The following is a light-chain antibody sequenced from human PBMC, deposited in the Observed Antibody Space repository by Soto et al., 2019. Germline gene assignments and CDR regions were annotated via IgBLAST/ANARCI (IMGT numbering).Light chain of an antibody. J-gene: IGKJ2*01. CDR3: QQYETLPYT. V-gene: IGKV1-33*01. Sequence: DIQMTQSPSSLSASVGDRVTLTCQASQDISTDLNWYQQRPGKAPKLLIYDASNLEAGVPSRFSGSGSGTDFTLSISSLQPEDIATYFCQQYETLPYTVGQGTRLEIK. CDR1: QDISTD. CDR2: DAS.